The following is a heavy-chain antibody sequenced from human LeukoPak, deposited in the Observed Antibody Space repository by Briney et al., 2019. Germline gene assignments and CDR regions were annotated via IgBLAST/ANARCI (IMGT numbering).Heavy chain of an antibody. J-gene: IGHJ6*02. V-gene: IGHV4-61*01. CDR1: GGSVSSGSYY. D-gene: IGHD2-2*01. CDR2: IHYSGST. CDR3: ERDWTSFCSDTRCYARIGMDV. Sequence: TSETLSLTCTVSGGSVSSGSYYWSWIRQPPGKGLEWIGYIHYSGSTNYNPSLKSRLTMSVDRSKNQFSLKLRSVTAADTAVYFCERDWTSFCSDTRCYARIGMDVWGQGTTLTVSS.